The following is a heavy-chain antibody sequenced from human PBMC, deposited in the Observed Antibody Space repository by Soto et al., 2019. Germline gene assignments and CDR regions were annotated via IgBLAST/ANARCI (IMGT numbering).Heavy chain of an antibody. Sequence: QVQLHESGPGLVKPSETLSLTCTVSGGSINSDYWTWIRQPPGKGLDWIAYISYSGKTNYNPSLKSRVNISIDMSKNQFSLKLSSVTAADTAVYSCARMRALGEISPYFDHWGQGILVTVSS. D-gene: IGHD3-16*01. V-gene: IGHV4-59*01. CDR3: ARMRALGEISPYFDH. CDR2: ISYSGKT. J-gene: IGHJ4*02. CDR1: GGSINSDY.